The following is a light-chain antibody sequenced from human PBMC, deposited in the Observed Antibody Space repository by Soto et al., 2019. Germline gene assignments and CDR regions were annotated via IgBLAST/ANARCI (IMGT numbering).Light chain of an antibody. J-gene: IGLJ2*01. Sequence: QPVLTQPPSASGTPGPRVTISCSGSGSSIGTNTVNWYRQLPGTAPKLLIYGNNQRPSGVPDRFSGSKSGTSASLAISGLQSEDEADYYCAAWDGSLNNVLFGGGTKRTVL. CDR3: AAWDGSLNNVL. V-gene: IGLV1-44*01. CDR1: GSSIGTNT. CDR2: GNN.